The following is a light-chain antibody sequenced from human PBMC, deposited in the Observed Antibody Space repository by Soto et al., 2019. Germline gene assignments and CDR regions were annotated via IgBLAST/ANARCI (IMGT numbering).Light chain of an antibody. Sequence: QSALTQPASVSGSPGQSITISCTGTSSDVGSYNLVSWYQQHPGKAPKLMIYEGSKRPSGVSNRFSGCKSGNTASLTISGLQAEDEADYYCSSYTSSSTYVFGTGTKVTVL. J-gene: IGLJ1*01. CDR1: SSDVGSYNL. V-gene: IGLV2-14*02. CDR3: SSYTSSSTYV. CDR2: EGS.